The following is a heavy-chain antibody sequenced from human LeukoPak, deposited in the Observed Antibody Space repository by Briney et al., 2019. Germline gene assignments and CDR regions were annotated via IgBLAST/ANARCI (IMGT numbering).Heavy chain of an antibody. CDR3: ASNNLSTYYYSMDV. CDR2: VYTSGST. CDR1: GGSISSYY. Sequence: SETLSLTCTVSGGSISSYYWSWIRQPAGKGLEWIGRVYTSGSTNYNPSLKSRVTMSVDTSKNQISLKLSSVTAADTAVYYCASNNLSTYYYSMDVWGPGATVTVSS. V-gene: IGHV4-4*07. D-gene: IGHD1-14*01. J-gene: IGHJ6*02.